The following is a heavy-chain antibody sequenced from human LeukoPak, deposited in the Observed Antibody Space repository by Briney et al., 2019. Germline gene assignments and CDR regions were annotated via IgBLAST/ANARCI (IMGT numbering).Heavy chain of an antibody. CDR3: ARGLSSTSCYFDY. V-gene: IGHV4-34*01. Sequence: PSETLSLTCAVYGGSFSGYYWGWIRQPPGKGLEWIGEINHSGSTNYNPSLKSRVTISVDTSKNQFSLKLSSVTAADTAVYYCARGLSSTSCYFDYWGQGTLVTVSS. D-gene: IGHD2-2*01. CDR2: INHSGST. J-gene: IGHJ4*02. CDR1: GGSFSGYY.